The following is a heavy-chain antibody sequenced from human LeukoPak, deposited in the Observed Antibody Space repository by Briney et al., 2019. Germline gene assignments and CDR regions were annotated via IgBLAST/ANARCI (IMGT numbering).Heavy chain of an antibody. CDR3: ARVRFLEWLDAFDI. CDR1: GSTFSSYS. V-gene: IGHV3-48*01. D-gene: IGHD3-3*01. Sequence: PGGSLRLSCAASGSTFSSYSMNWVRQAPGKGLEWVSYISSSSSTIYYADSVKGRFTISRDNAKNSLYLQMNSLRAEDTAVYYCARVRFLEWLDAFDIWGQGTMVTVSS. J-gene: IGHJ3*02. CDR2: ISSSSSTI.